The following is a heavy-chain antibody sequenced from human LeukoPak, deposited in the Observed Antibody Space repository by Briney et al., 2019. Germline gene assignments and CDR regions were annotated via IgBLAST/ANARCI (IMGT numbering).Heavy chain of an antibody. CDR2: IPSSSDTI. CDR3: ARYDYGDYEDYFYYMDV. Sequence: GGSLRLSCAASGFIFRSYSMNWVRQAPGKGLEWVAFIPSSSDTISYADSVKGRFTISRDNAKNSLYLQMDGLRAEDTAVYYCARYDYGDYEDYFYYMDVWGKGTAVSVSS. J-gene: IGHJ6*03. D-gene: IGHD4-17*01. V-gene: IGHV3-48*01. CDR1: GFIFRSYS.